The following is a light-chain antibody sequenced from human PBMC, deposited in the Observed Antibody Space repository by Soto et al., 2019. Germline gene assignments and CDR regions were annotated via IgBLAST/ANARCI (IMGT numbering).Light chain of an antibody. Sequence: QLVLTQSPSGSASLGASVKLTCTLSSGHSSYAIAWHQQQPEKGPRYLMKLNSDGSHSKGDGIPDRFSGSSSGAERYLTISSLQSEDEAVYYCQTWGTGTYVVFGGGTKLTVL. V-gene: IGLV4-69*01. CDR3: QTWGTGTYVV. J-gene: IGLJ2*01. CDR1: SGHSSYA. CDR2: LNSDGSH.